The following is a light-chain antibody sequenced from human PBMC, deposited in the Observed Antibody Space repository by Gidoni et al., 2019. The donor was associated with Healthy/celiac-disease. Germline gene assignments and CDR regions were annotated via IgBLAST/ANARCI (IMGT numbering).Light chain of an antibody. J-gene: IGKJ1*01. V-gene: IGKV1-39*01. CDR2: AAS. CDR1: QGISSY. CDR3: QQCYSYPQT. Sequence: DIQMTQSPSSLSASTGDRVTITCRASQGISSYLDWYQQKPGKAPKLLIYAASSLQSGVPSRFSGSGSGTDFTLTISSLQPEDFATYYCQQCYSYPQTFGQGTKVEIK.